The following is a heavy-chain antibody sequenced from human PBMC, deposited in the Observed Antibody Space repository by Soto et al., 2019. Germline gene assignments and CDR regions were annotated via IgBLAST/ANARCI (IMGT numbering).Heavy chain of an antibody. J-gene: IGHJ6*02. D-gene: IGHD6-6*01. Sequence: GGSLRLSCAASGFTFSSYWMSWVRQAPGKGLEWVANIKQDGSEKYYVDSVKGRFTISRDNAKNSLYLQINSLRAEDTAVYYCARARSSSSAYYYGMDVWGQGTTVTVSS. CDR1: GFTFSSYW. V-gene: IGHV3-7*03. CDR3: ARARSSSSAYYYGMDV. CDR2: IKQDGSEK.